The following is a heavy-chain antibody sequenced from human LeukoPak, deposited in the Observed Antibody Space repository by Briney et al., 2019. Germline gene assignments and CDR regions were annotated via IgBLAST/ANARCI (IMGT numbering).Heavy chain of an antibody. J-gene: IGHJ4*02. CDR3: ARGTIFGVLYYFDY. CDR2: ISYDGSNK. CDR1: GFTFSSYA. V-gene: IGHV3-30-3*01. D-gene: IGHD3-3*01. Sequence: PGGSLRLSCAASGFTFSSYAMHWVRQAPGKGLEWVAVISYDGSNKYYADSVEGRFTISRDNSKNTLYLQMNSLRAEDTAVYYCARGTIFGVLYYFDYWGQGTLVTVSS.